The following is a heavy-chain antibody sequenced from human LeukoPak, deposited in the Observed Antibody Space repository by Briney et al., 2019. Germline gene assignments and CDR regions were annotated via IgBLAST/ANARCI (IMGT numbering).Heavy chain of an antibody. CDR2: ISSSSSYI. J-gene: IGHJ4*02. D-gene: IGHD1-26*01. Sequence: GGSLRLSCAASGFTFSSYSMNWVRQAPGKGLESVSSISSSSSYIYYADSMKGRFTISRDNAKNSLYLQMNSLRVEDTALYHCARKGLGGELGGFDSWGQGTLVTVSS. CDR3: ARKGLGGELGGFDS. V-gene: IGHV3-21*04. CDR1: GFTFSSYS.